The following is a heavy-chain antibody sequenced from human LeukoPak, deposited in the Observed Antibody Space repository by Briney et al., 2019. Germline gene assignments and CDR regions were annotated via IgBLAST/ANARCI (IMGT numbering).Heavy chain of an antibody. D-gene: IGHD3-10*01. CDR1: VASISSSDRY. CDR3: ARHQEGMVRGVLYYMDV. Sequence: PSEAPSLTCTVSVASISSSDRYWGWIRQPPGKGLEWIGSIYYSGITYHNPSLKSRVTISVDTSNNHFSLKMSSVTAADTAVYFCARHQEGMVRGVLYYMDVWGKGTTVIISS. J-gene: IGHJ6*03. V-gene: IGHV4-39*01. CDR2: IYYSGIT.